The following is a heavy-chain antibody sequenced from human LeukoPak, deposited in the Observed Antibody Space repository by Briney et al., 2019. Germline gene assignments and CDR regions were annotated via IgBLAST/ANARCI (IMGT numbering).Heavy chain of an antibody. V-gene: IGHV4-4*07. CDR1: GGSISSYY. CDR3: ARCDYSNPDCYYYMDV. Sequence: SETLSLTCTVSGGSISSYYWSWIRQPAGKGLEWIGRIYTSGSTNYNPSLKSRVTMSVDTSRNQFSLKLSSVTAADTAVCYCARCDYSNPDCYYYMDVWGKGTTVTVSS. D-gene: IGHD4-11*01. J-gene: IGHJ6*03. CDR2: IYTSGST.